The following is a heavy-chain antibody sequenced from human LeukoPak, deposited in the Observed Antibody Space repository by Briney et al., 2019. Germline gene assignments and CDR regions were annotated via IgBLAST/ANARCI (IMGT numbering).Heavy chain of an antibody. Sequence: GGSLRLSCAASGFTFSSYAMHWVRQAPGKGLEWVAVISYDGSNKYYADSVKGRFTISRDNSKNTLYLQMNSLRAEDTAVYYCARDLGYCSSTSCSSNLYYYYYGMDVWGQGTTVTVSS. J-gene: IGHJ6*02. CDR3: ARDLGYCSSTSCSSNLYYYYYGMDV. V-gene: IGHV3-30-3*01. CDR2: ISYDGSNK. D-gene: IGHD2-2*01. CDR1: GFTFSSYA.